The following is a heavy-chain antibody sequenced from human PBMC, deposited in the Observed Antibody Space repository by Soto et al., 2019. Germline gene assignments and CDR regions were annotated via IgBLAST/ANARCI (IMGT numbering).Heavy chain of an antibody. D-gene: IGHD4-17*01. V-gene: IGHV3-21*01. CDR2: ISSSSSYI. Sequence: PGGSLRLSCAASGFTFSSYSMNWVRQAPGKGLEWVSSISSSSSYIYYADSVKGRFTISRDNAKNSLYLQMNSLRAEDTAVYYCARELFTVTTTAPTFDPWGQGTLVTVSS. CDR3: ARELFTVTTTAPTFDP. CDR1: GFTFSSYS. J-gene: IGHJ5*02.